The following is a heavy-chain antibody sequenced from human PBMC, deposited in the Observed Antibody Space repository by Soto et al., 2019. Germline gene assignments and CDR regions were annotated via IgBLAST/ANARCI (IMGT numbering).Heavy chain of an antibody. CDR2: INHSGST. V-gene: IGHV4-34*01. Sequence: SETLSLTCAVYGGSFSGYYWSWIRQPPGKGLEWIGEINHSGSTNYNPSLKSRVTISVDTSKNQFSLKLSSVTAADTAVYYCARGGIAAAGLLPGEGVDIWGQGTMVTVSS. CDR3: ARGGIAAAGLLPGEGVDI. J-gene: IGHJ3*02. CDR1: GGSFSGYY. D-gene: IGHD6-13*01.